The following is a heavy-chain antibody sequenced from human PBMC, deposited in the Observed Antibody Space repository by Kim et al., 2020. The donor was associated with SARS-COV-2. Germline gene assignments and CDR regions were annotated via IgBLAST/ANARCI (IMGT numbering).Heavy chain of an antibody. J-gene: IGHJ5*02. Sequence: GGSLRLSCAASGFTFSSYAMSWVRQAPGKGLEWVSAISGSGCSTYYADSVKGRFTISRDNSKNTLYLQMNSLRAEDTAVYYCARDGYSYGSGSRFPGWFDPWGQGTLVTVS. CDR3: ARDGYSYGSGSRFPGWFDP. CDR1: GFTFSSYA. CDR2: ISGSGCST. V-gene: IGHV3-23*01. D-gene: IGHD3-10*01.